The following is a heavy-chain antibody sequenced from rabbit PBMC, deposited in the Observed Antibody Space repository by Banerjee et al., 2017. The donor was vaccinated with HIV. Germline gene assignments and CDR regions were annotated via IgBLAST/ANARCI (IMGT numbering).Heavy chain of an antibody. CDR3: ARDLAGVIGWNFGL. CDR2: IYTGTSGST. V-gene: IGHV1S45*01. J-gene: IGHJ6*01. CDR1: GFALSSYW. Sequence: QEQLVESGGGLVQPEGSLTLTCTASGFALSSYWMCWVRQAPGKGLEWIACIYTGTSGSTYYANWAKGRFTISKTSSTTVTLQMTSLTAADTATYFCARDLAGVIGWNFGLWGPGTLVTVS. D-gene: IGHD4-1*01.